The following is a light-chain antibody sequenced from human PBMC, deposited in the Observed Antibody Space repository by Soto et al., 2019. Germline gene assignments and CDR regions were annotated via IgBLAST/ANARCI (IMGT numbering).Light chain of an antibody. V-gene: IGLV2-14*01. J-gene: IGLJ1*01. CDR1: SSDVGGYNY. CDR2: EVS. CDR3: SSYTSSSTLSA. Sequence: QSALTQPASVSGSPGQSITISCTGTSSDVGGYNYVSWYQQHPGKAPKLMIYEVSNRPSGVSNRFSGSKSGNTASLTISGLQAEDEADYYCSSYTSSSTLSAFGIGTKVTVL.